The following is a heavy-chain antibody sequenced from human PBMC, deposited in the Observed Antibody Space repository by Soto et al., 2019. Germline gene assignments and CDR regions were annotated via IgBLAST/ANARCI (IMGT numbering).Heavy chain of an antibody. D-gene: IGHD5-12*01. CDR2: FYDSGST. CDR3: AASAPPATNYYYAMDV. Sequence: SLPCPVSGGSLSSGSFYWSWVRRPPGKGLEWIGYFYDSGSTNYNPSLRSRVTMSVDTSKNQFSLKLSSVTAADTAVYYCAASAPPATNYYYAMDVWGQGTTVTVSS. V-gene: IGHV4-61*01. J-gene: IGHJ6*02. CDR1: GGSLSSGSFY.